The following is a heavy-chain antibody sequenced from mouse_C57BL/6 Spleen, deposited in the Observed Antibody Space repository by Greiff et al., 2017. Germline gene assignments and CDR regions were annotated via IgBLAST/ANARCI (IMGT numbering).Heavy chain of an antibody. D-gene: IGHD2-1*01. V-gene: IGHV3-6*01. CDR2: ISYDGSN. CDR3: ARAGNYEGNYLDY. J-gene: IGHJ2*01. CDR1: GYSITSGYY. Sequence: ESGPGLVKPSQSLSLTCSVTGYSITSGYYWNWIRQFPGNKLEWMGYISYDGSNNYNPSLKNRISITRDTSKNQFFLKLNSVTTEDTATYYCARAGNYEGNYLDYWGQGTTLTVSS.